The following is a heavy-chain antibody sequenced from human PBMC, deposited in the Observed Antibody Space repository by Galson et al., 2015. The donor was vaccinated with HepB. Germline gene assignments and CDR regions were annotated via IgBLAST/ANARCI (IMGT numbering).Heavy chain of an antibody. CDR3: ARVAYCGGDCPRTYYYYYMDV. V-gene: IGHV3-21*01. J-gene: IGHJ6*03. CDR2: ISSSSSYI. Sequence: SLRLSCAASGFTFSSYSMNWVRQAPGKGLEWVSSISSSSSYIYYADSVKGRFTISRDNAKNSLYLQMNSLRAEDTAVYYCARVAYCGGDCPRTYYYYYMDVWGKGTTVTVSS. CDR1: GFTFSSYS. D-gene: IGHD2-21*01.